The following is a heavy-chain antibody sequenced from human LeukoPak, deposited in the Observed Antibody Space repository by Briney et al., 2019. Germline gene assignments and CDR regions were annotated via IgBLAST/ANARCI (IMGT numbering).Heavy chain of an antibody. Sequence: GGSLRLSCAASGFTVSSNYMSWVRQAPGKGLEWVSVIYSGGSTYYADSVKGRFTISRDSSKNTLYLQMNSLRAEDTAVYYCARGGETEMYYFDYWGQGTLVTVSS. J-gene: IGHJ4*02. V-gene: IGHV3-53*01. D-gene: IGHD1-14*01. CDR2: IYSGGST. CDR3: ARGGETEMYYFDY. CDR1: GFTVSSNY.